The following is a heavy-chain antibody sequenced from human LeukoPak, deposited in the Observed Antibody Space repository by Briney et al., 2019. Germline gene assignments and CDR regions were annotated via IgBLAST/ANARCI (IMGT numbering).Heavy chain of an antibody. Sequence: ASVKVSCKASGYTFTSYYMHWVRQAPAQGLEWMGIINPSGGSTSYAQKFQGRVTMNRDTSTSTVYMELNSLRSEHTAVYYCASGYCSSTSCYPRQFDYWGQGTLVTVSS. CDR3: ASGYCSSTSCYPRQFDY. J-gene: IGHJ4*02. V-gene: IGHV1-46*03. CDR1: GYTFTSYY. D-gene: IGHD2-2*01. CDR2: INPSGGST.